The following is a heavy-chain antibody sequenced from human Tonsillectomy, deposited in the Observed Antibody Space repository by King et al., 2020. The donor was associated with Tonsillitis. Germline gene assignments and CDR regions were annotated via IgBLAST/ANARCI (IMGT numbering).Heavy chain of an antibody. J-gene: IGHJ3*01. Sequence: VQLVESGGGLVKPGGSLRLSCAASGFTFSDYYMSWIRQAPGKGLEWISYISSGGSTIFYADYVKGRFTISRDNAKNSLYLQMSSLRAEHTAVYYCATVLIQCYVTTTSATWGQATMFTVSS. CDR2: ISSGGSTI. CDR1: GFTFSDYY. D-gene: IGHD2-15*01. CDR3: ATVLIQCYVTTTSAT. V-gene: IGHV3-11*01.